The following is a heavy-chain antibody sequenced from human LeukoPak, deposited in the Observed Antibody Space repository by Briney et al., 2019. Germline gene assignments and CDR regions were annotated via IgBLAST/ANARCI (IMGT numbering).Heavy chain of an antibody. CDR3: ARISYDILTGSYWYFDL. V-gene: IGHV4-38-2*02. CDR2: IYHSGTT. CDR1: GYSISTPYY. D-gene: IGHD3-9*01. Sequence: RPSETLSLTCNVSGYSISTPYYWGWIRQPPGKGLEWIGSIYHSGTTYYNPSLKSRVTVSIDTSKNQFSLKLSSVTAADTAVYFCARISYDILTGSYWYFDLWGRGTLVTVSS. J-gene: IGHJ2*01.